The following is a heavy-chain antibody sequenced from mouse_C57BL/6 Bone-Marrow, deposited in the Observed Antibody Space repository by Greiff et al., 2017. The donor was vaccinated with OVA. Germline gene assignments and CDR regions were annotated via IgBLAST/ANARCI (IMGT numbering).Heavy chain of an antibody. CDR3: ARSYDSSDY. CDR1: GYTFTSYT. CDR2: INPSSGYT. D-gene: IGHD2-4*01. J-gene: IGHJ2*01. Sequence: VQLQQSGADLARPGASVKMSCKASGYTFTSYTMHWVKQRPGQGLEWIGYINPSSGYTKYNQKFKDKATLTADKSSSTAYMQLSSLTYEDAAVYYSARSYDSSDYWGQGTTLTVSS. V-gene: IGHV1-4*01.